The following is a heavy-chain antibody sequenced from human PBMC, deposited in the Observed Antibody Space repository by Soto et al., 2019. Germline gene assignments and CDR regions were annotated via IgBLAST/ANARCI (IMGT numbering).Heavy chain of an antibody. CDR3: ARAGSGYYYYGMDV. V-gene: IGHV4-34*01. J-gene: IGHJ6*02. D-gene: IGHD1-26*01. CDR1: GGSFSGYY. CDR2: INHSGST. Sequence: QVQLQQWGAGLLKPSETLSLTCAVYGGSFSGYYWSWIRQPPGKGLEWIGEINHSGSTNYNPSLKSRVTISVDTSKNQCSLKLSSVTAADTAVYYCARAGSGYYYYGMDVWGQGTTVTVSS.